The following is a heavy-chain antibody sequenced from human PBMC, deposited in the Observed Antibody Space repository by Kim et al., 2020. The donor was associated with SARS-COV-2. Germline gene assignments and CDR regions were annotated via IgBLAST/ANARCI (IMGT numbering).Heavy chain of an antibody. Sequence: AQKFQGRVTITADESTSTAYMELSSLRSEDTAVYYCARNNKYGSGRRLDYWGQGTLVTVSS. V-gene: IGHV1-69*01. D-gene: IGHD3-10*01. J-gene: IGHJ4*02. CDR3: ARNNKYGSGRRLDY.